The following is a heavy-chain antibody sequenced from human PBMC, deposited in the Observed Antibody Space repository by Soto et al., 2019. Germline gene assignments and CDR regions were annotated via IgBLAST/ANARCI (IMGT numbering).Heavy chain of an antibody. J-gene: IGHJ5*02. CDR2: IYPEDSDT. CDR3: ARTLPLGRYCGRGGGNCYPNIDNWFDP. D-gene: IGHD2-21*01. V-gene: IGHV5-51*01. CDR1: GYSFTSYW. Sequence: PGESLKISCKGSGYSFTSYWIGWVRQMPGKGLEWMGMIYPEDSDTRYNPSFQGQVTISADKSISTAYLQWGSLKASDTAMYYCARTLPLGRYCGRGGGNCYPNIDNWFDPWGQGTLVTVSS.